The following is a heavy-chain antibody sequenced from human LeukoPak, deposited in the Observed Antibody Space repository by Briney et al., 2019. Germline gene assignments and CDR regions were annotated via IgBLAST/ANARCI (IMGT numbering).Heavy chain of an antibody. J-gene: IGHJ3*02. CDR3: ARFRAGYCSGASCYDSFDI. CDR1: EYSFTSYW. CDR2: IYPADSDT. D-gene: IGHD2-15*01. V-gene: IGHV5-51*01. Sequence: GESLKISCKGSEYSFTSYWIGWVRQMPGKGLGWMGIIYPADSDTRYSPSFKGQVTISADKSITTAFLQWSSLKASDTAMYYCARFRAGYCSGASCYDSFDIWGQGTMVTVSS.